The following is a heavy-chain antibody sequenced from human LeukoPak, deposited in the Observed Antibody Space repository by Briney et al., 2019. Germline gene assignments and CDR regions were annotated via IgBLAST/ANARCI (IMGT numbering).Heavy chain of an antibody. CDR1: GYTFTSYY. Sequence: ASVKVSCKASGYTFTSYYMHWVRQAPGQGLEWMGIINPSGGSTSYAQKFQGRVTMTRDTSTSTVYMELSSLRSEDTAVYYCAKFAQRYCSGGSCHPFDYWGQGTLVTVSS. J-gene: IGHJ4*02. CDR2: INPSGGST. V-gene: IGHV1-46*01. D-gene: IGHD2-15*01. CDR3: AKFAQRYCSGGSCHPFDY.